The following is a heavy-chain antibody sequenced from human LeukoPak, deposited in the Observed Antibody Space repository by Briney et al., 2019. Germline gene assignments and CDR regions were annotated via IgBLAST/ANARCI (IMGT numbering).Heavy chain of an antibody. CDR1: GYALTSYD. V-gene: IGHV1-8*01. Sequence: ASVKVSCKASGYALTSYDINWVRQATGQGLEWMGWMNPNSGRTGYAQNFQGRITITRNASISTAYLELSSLRSDDTAVYYCTRETSSRYFDYWGQGTLVTVSS. J-gene: IGHJ4*02. CDR3: TRETSSRYFDY. CDR2: MNPNSGRT.